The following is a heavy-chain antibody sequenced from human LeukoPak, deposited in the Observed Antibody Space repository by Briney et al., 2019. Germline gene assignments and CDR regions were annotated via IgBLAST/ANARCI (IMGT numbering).Heavy chain of an antibody. Sequence: SETLSLTCTVSGGSISSSIYYWGWIRQPPGKGLEWIGSIYYSGSTYYNPSLKSRVTISVDTSKNQFSLKLSSVTAADTAVYYCARLGGGSTSYDFDYWGQGTLVTVSS. D-gene: IGHD2-2*01. CDR1: GGSISSSIYY. J-gene: IGHJ4*02. V-gene: IGHV4-39*01. CDR2: IYYSGST. CDR3: ARLGGGSTSYDFDY.